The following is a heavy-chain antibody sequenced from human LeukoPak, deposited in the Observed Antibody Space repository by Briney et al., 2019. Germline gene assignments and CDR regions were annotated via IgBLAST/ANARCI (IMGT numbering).Heavy chain of an antibody. D-gene: IGHD1-1*01. Sequence: GGSLRLSCAASGFTFSSYAMSWVRQAPGKGLEWVANINQDGGTEYYVDSMKGRFTISRDNAKNLVYLQINSLRAEDTAVYFCARHTLWRFDYWGQGALVTVSS. V-gene: IGHV3-7*01. CDR2: INQDGGTE. CDR3: ARHTLWRFDY. J-gene: IGHJ4*02. CDR1: GFTFSSYA.